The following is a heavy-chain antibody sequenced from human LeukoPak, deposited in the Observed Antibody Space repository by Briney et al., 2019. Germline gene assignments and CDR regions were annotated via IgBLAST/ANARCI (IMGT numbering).Heavy chain of an antibody. CDR1: GYTFNDYY. V-gene: IGHV1-2*02. CDR3: ARGNYYGSGPLFVA. CDR2: IDPYSGGT. J-gene: IGHJ5*02. Sequence: VASVKVSCTASGYTFNDYYMHWVRQAPGQGLEWMGWIDPYSGGTSYAQKFQGRVTMTRDTSISTAYMELSRLSSDDTAEYYCARGNYYGSGPLFVAWGQGTLVTVSS. D-gene: IGHD3-10*01.